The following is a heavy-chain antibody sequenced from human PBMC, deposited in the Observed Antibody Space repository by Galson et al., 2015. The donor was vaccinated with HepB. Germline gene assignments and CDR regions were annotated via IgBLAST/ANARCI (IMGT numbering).Heavy chain of an antibody. Sequence: SLRLSCAASGFTFSNSWMSWVRQAPGKGLEWVANIKQDGSEKYYVDSVKGRFTISRDNAKKSLYLQMNSLRVEDTAVYFCARTLVTVMATDVDYFDYWGQGTLVTVSS. V-gene: IGHV3-7*01. J-gene: IGHJ4*02. CDR3: ARTLVTVMATDVDYFDY. D-gene: IGHD5-18*01. CDR2: IKQDGSEK. CDR1: GFTFSNSW.